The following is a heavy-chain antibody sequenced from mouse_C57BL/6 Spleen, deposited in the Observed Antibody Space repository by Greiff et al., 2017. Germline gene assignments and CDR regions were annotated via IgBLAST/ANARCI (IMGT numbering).Heavy chain of an antibody. Sequence: VQLQQSGAELVKPGASVKLSCKASGYTFTEYPIHWVKQRSGQGLEWIGWFYPGSGSIKYTEKFKDKATLTADKSSSTVYMELSRLTSEDSAVYYCARHEAPLPGTWYFDVWGTGTTVTVSS. J-gene: IGHJ1*03. CDR2: FYPGSGSI. V-gene: IGHV1-62-2*01. CDR1: GYTFTEYP. CDR3: ARHEAPLPGTWYFDV. D-gene: IGHD4-1*01.